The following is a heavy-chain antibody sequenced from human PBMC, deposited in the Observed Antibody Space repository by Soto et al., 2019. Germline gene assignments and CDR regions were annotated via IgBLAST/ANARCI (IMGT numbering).Heavy chain of an antibody. V-gene: IGHV5-10-1*01. CDR3: ARQIYDSDTGPNFQYYFDS. CDR2: IDPSDSQT. CDR1: GYSFAGYW. Sequence: GECLKISCKGSGYSFAGYWITWVRQKPGKGLEWMGRIDPSDSQTYYSPSFRGHVTVSVTKSIATVFLQWSSLRASDTAMYYCARQIYDSDTGPNFQYYFDSWGQGTPVTVSS. D-gene: IGHD3-22*01. J-gene: IGHJ4*02.